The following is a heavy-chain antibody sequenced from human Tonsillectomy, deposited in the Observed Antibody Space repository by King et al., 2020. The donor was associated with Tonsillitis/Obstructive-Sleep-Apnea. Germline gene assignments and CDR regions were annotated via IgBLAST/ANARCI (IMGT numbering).Heavy chain of an antibody. Sequence: EVQLVESGGGLVQPGRSLRLSCAASGFTFDDYAMHWVRQAPGKGLEWVSGISWNSGLIAYADSVKGRFTISRDNAKNSLFLQMNSLRAGDTAFYYCAKALRTYCSTSSCSFDCWGQGTLVTVSS. V-gene: IGHV3-9*01. CDR3: AKALRTYCSTSSCSFDC. D-gene: IGHD2-2*01. CDR2: ISWNSGLI. CDR1: GFTFDDYA. J-gene: IGHJ4*02.